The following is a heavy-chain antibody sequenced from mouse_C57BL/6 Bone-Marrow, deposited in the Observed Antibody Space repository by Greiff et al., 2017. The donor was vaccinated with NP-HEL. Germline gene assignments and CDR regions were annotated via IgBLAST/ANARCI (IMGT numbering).Heavy chain of an antibody. CDR1: GYTFTDYE. D-gene: IGHD2-5*01. Sequence: QQSGAELVRPGASVTLSCKASGYTFTDYEMHWVKQTPVHGLEWIGAIDPETGGTAYNQKFKGKAILTADKSSSTAYMELRSLTSEDSAVYYCTEGDSNWFFDYWGQGTTLTVSS. V-gene: IGHV1-15*01. CDR2: IDPETGGT. CDR3: TEGDSNWFFDY. J-gene: IGHJ2*01.